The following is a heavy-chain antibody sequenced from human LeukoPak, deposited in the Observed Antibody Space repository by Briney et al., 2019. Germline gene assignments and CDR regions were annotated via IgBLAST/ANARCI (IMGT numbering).Heavy chain of an antibody. D-gene: IGHD6-19*01. J-gene: IGHJ4*02. CDR1: GGSISSYY. CDR3: ARHGGYSSGWHYY. CDR2: IYYSGST. V-gene: IGHV4-59*08. Sequence: SETLPLTCTVSGGSISSYYWSWIRQPPGKGLEWIGYIYYSGSTNYNPSLKSRVTISVDTSKNQFSLKLSSVTAADTAVYYCARHGGYSSGWHYYWGQGTLVTVSS.